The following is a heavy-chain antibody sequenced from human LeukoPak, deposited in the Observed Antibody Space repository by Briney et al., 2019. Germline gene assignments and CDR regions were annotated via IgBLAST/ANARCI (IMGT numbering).Heavy chain of an antibody. CDR1: GFTFSNYA. J-gene: IGHJ4*02. V-gene: IGHV3-30-3*01. Sequence: GGSLRLSCAASGFTFSNYAMHWVRQAPGKGLEWVAVISYGGSNKYYADSVKGRFTISRDNAKNSLYLQMNSLRDEDTAVYYCARQARDGYRTTFPGAVDYWGQGTLVTVSS. CDR3: ARQARDGYRTTFPGAVDY. CDR2: ISYGGSNK. D-gene: IGHD5-24*01.